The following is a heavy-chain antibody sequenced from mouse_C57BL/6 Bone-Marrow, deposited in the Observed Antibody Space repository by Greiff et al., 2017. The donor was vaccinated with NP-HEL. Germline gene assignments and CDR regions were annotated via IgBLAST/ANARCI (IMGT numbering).Heavy chain of an antibody. CDR3: ARYIDYGSSYGYYFDY. CDR1: GYSITSDY. D-gene: IGHD1-1*01. V-gene: IGHV3-8*01. J-gene: IGHJ2*01. CDR2: ITYSGST. Sequence: EVQLQESGPGLAKPSQTLSLTCSVTGYSITSDYWNWIRKFPGNKLEYMGYITYSGSTYYNPSLKSRISITRDTSKNQYYLQLNSVTTEDTATYYCARYIDYGSSYGYYFDYWGQGTTLTVSS.